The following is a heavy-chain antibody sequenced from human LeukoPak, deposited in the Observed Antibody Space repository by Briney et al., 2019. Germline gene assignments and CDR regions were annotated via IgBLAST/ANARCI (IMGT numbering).Heavy chain of an antibody. J-gene: IGHJ4*02. V-gene: IGHV4-59*01. CDR3: ARVRAAADSYYFDY. Sequence: TETLSLTCTVSGGSINSYYWSWIRQPPGKGQEWVGYIYYSGSTDYNPSLKSRVTISVDTSKNQFSLKLSSVTAADTAVYYCARVRAAADSYYFDYWGQGTLVTVSS. CDR1: GGSINSYY. D-gene: IGHD6-13*01. CDR2: IYYSGST.